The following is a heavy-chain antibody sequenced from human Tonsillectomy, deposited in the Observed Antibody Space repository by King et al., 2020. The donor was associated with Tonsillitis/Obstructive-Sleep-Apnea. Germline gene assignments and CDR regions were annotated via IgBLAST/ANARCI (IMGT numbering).Heavy chain of an antibody. Sequence: VQLVESGGGLVQPGGSLRLSCAASGFTVSSNHMSWVRQAPGKGLEWVSAIYSGGNIHYADSVKGRFTISSDNSKNTLYVQMNSLRAEDTAVYYCARGLVNPGYFDYWGQGTLVTVSS. CDR1: GFTVSSNH. V-gene: IGHV3-66*01. CDR3: ARGLVNPGYFDY. D-gene: IGHD3-16*02. J-gene: IGHJ4*02. CDR2: IYSGGNI.